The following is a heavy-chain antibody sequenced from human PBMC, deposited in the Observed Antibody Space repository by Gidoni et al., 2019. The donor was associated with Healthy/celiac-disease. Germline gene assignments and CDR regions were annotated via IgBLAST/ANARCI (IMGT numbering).Heavy chain of an antibody. CDR2: IYYSGST. Sequence: QLQLQESGPGLVKPSETLSLTCTVSGGSISSSSYYWGWIRQPPGKGLEWIGSIYYSGSTYYNPSLKSRVTISVDTSKNQFSLKLSSVTAADTAVYYCARIGYSSSWFDPWGQGTLVTVSS. J-gene: IGHJ5*02. D-gene: IGHD6-13*01. V-gene: IGHV4-39*01. CDR1: GGSISSSSYY. CDR3: ARIGYSSSWFDP.